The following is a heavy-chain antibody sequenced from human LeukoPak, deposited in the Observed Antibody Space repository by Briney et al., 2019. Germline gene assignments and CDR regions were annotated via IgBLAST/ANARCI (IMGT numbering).Heavy chain of an antibody. CDR3: ARGGYYYDSSGSFDY. J-gene: IGHJ4*02. V-gene: IGHV3-7*03. CDR2: IKQDGSEK. D-gene: IGHD3-22*01. Sequence: SGGSLRLSCAASGFTFSSYWMSWVRQAPGKGLEWVANIKQDGSEKYYVDSVKGRFTISRDNAKNSLYLQMNSLRAEDTALYHCARGGYYYDSSGSFDYWGQGTLVTVSS. CDR1: GFTFSSYW.